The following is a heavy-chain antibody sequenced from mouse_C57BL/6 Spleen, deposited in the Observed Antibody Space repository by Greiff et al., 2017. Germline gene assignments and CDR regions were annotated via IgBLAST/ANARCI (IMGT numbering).Heavy chain of an antibody. D-gene: IGHD2-5*01. Sequence: EVQLVESGGGLVKPGGSLKLSCAASGFTFSSYAMSWVRQTPEKRLEWVATISDGSSYTYYPDNVKGRFTISRDNAKNNLYLQMSHLKSADTAMYSCARERAIVRYDYWGQGTTRTVSS. CDR2: ISDGSSYT. CDR3: ARERAIVRYDY. J-gene: IGHJ2*01. V-gene: IGHV5-4*01. CDR1: GFTFSSYA.